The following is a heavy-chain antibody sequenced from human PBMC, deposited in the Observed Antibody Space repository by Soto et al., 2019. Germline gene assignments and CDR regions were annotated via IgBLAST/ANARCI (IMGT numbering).Heavy chain of an antibody. CDR2: INPTGST. CDR3: ARGRDGGAAI. Sequence: QVQLQQWGAGLLKPSETLSLTCAVYGGSFSGYYWSWIRQPPGKGLEWIGEINPTGSTSYTPPLKIRLTISVDTSKKYLSLKGTSANAADSAMYYCARGRDGGAAIWGQGTLVTVS. J-gene: IGHJ4*02. CDR1: GGSFSGYY. V-gene: IGHV4-34*01. D-gene: IGHD4-17*01.